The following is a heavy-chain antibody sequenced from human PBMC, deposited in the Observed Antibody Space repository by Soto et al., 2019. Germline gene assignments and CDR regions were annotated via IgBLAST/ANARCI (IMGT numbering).Heavy chain of an antibody. Sequence: QVQLVQSGAELKKPGSSVKVSCSASGVTFSSYAFTWVRQAPGQGLEWMGNIIPVFRTSNYAQGFQGRLTISADESTNTSYMELSSLRSEDTAVYFCAKDGSWDGGGGVSWGQGTLVIVSS. D-gene: IGHD2-8*01. CDR1: GVTFSSYA. CDR3: AKDGSWDGGGGVS. CDR2: IIPVFRTS. V-gene: IGHV1-69*18. J-gene: IGHJ4*02.